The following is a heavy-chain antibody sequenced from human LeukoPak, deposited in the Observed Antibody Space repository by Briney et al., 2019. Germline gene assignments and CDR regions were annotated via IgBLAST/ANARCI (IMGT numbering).Heavy chain of an antibody. CDR2: IYPDDSHT. V-gene: IGHV5-51*01. J-gene: IGHJ3*02. Sequence: GESLKISCKGSGYSFTSYWIGWVRQMPGKGLEWMGNIYPDDSHTRYSPSFQGQVTLSADKSISTAYLQWSSLKASDTAMYYCAVQSGSAAGNFDIWGQGTMVTVSS. CDR1: GYSFTSYW. CDR3: AVQSGSAAGNFDI. D-gene: IGHD6-25*01.